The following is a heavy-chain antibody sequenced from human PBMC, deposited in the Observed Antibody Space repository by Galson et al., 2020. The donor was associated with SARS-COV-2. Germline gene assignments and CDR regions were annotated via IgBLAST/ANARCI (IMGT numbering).Heavy chain of an antibody. D-gene: IGHD3-3*01. CDR3: ARAKRITIFGVVLYFDY. Sequence: ETSETLSLTCTVSGGSISSGDYYWSWIRPPPGKGLEWIGYIYYSGSTYYNPSLKSRVTISVDTSKNQFSLKLSSVTAADTAVYYCARAKRITIFGVVLYFDYWGQGTLVTVSS. J-gene: IGHJ4*02. V-gene: IGHV4-30-4*01. CDR2: IYYSGST. CDR1: GGSISSGDYY.